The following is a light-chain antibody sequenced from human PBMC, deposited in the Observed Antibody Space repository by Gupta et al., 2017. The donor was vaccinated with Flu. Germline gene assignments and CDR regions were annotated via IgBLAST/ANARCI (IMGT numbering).Light chain of an antibody. J-gene: IGKJ2*02. CDR2: LAS. CDR1: PSLVRSSVYSF. Sequence: SCKTIPSLVRSSVYSFLAWYLQKPGQSPKVLIYLASIRASGVPDRFSGSGSGTDFTLNISSVQAEDFGVYYCKQSKQSPRTFGPGTKVEIK. CDR3: KQSKQSPRT. V-gene: IGKV2-28*01.